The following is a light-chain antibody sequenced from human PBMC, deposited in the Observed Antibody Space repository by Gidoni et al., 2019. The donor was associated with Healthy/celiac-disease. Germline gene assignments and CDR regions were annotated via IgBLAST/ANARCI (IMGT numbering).Light chain of an antibody. Sequence: IVLTQSPGTLSLSPGERATLSCRASQSVSSSYLAWYQQKPGQAPRLLIYGASSRATGIPDRFRGSGSGTDFTLTISRLEPEEFAVYDCQQYGSSPPLTFGGGTKVEIK. CDR1: QSVSSSY. J-gene: IGKJ4*01. CDR3: QQYGSSPPLT. V-gene: IGKV3-20*01. CDR2: GAS.